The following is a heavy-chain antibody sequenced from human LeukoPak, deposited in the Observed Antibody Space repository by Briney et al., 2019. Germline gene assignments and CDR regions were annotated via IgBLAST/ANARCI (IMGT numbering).Heavy chain of an antibody. Sequence: SETLSLTCAVYGGSFSGYYWSWIRQPPGKGLEWIGEINHSGSTNYNPSLKSRVTISVDTSKNQFSLKLSSVTAADTAVYYCARGGPGRKFDYWGQGTLVTVSS. CDR2: INHSGST. CDR1: GGSFSGYY. CDR3: ARGGPGRKFDY. D-gene: IGHD1-1*01. J-gene: IGHJ4*02. V-gene: IGHV4-34*01.